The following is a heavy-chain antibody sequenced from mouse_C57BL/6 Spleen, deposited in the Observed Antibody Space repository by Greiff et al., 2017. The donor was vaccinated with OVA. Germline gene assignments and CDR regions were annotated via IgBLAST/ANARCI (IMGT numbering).Heavy chain of an antibody. Sequence: QVQLQQPGAELVRPGSSVKLSCKASGYTFTSYWMPWVKQRPIQGLEWIGNIDPSDSETHYNQKFKDKATLTVDKSSSTAYMQLSSLTSEDSAVYYCARDFPYAMDYWGQGTSVTVSS. CDR2: IDPSDSET. J-gene: IGHJ4*01. V-gene: IGHV1-52*01. CDR1: GYTFTSYW. CDR3: ARDFPYAMDY.